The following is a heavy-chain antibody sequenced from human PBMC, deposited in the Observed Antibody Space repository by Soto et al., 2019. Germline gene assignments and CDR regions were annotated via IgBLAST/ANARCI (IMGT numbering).Heavy chain of an antibody. CDR1: VFTFTRSA. V-gene: IGHV1-58*01. D-gene: IGHD1-26*01. Sequence: SVKVSCKSSVFTFTRSAVQLVRQARGQRLEWIGWIVVGSGNTNYAQKFQERVTITREMSTSTAYMELSSLRSEDTAVYYCVAEFLGAVDYWGQGTLVTVSS. CDR3: VAEFLGAVDY. CDR2: IVVGSGNT. J-gene: IGHJ4*02.